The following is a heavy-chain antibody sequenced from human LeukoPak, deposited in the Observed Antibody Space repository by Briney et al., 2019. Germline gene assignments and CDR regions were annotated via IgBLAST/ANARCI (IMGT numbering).Heavy chain of an antibody. J-gene: IGHJ4*02. CDR3: AILPYGFLEWSFDY. CDR1: GGTFSSYA. V-gene: IGHV1-69*05. CDR2: IIPIFGTA. D-gene: IGHD3-3*01. Sequence: GASVKVSCKASGGTFSSYAISWVRQAPGQGLEWMGGIIPIFGTANYAQKFQGRVTITTDESTSTAYMELSSLRSEDTAVYYCAILPYGFLEWSFDYWGQGTLVTVSS.